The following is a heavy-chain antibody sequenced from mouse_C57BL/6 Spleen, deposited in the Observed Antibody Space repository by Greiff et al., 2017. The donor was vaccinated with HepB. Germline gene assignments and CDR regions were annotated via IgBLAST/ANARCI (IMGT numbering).Heavy chain of an antibody. CDR1: GYAFTNYL. V-gene: IGHV1-54*01. Sequence: QVQLKQSGAELVRPGTSVKVSCKASGYAFTNYLIEWVKQRPGQGLEWIGVINPGSGGTNYNEKFKGKATLTADKSSSTAYMQLSSLTSEDSAVYFCAREGNWSFAYWGQGTLVTVSA. CDR2: INPGSGGT. CDR3: AREGNWSFAY. D-gene: IGHD4-1*01. J-gene: IGHJ3*01.